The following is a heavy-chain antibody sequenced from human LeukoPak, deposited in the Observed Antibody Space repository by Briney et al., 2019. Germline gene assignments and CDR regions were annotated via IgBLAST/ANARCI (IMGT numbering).Heavy chain of an antibody. V-gene: IGHV4-59*01. CDR2: IYYSGST. CDR3: ARENLGYCSSTSCFGFDY. Sequence: SETLSLTCTVSGGSISSYYWSWIRQPPGKGLEWIGYIYYSGSTNYNPSLKSRVTISVDTSKNQFSLKLSSVTAADTAVYYCARENLGYCSSTSCFGFDYWGQGTVVTVSS. CDR1: GGSISSYY. J-gene: IGHJ4*02. D-gene: IGHD2-2*01.